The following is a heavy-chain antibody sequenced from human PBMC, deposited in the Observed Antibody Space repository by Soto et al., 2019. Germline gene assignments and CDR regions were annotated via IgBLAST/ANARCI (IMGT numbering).Heavy chain of an antibody. Sequence: QVQLVESGGGVVQPGRSLRLSCAASGFTFSSYGMHWVRQAPGKGLEWVAVIWYDGSNKYYADSVKGRFTISRDNSKNALYLQMNSLRAEDTAVYYCARDVTAVAGTGGFDPWGQGTLVTVSS. CDR3: ARDVTAVAGTGGFDP. V-gene: IGHV3-33*01. CDR2: IWYDGSNK. CDR1: GFTFSSYG. D-gene: IGHD6-19*01. J-gene: IGHJ5*02.